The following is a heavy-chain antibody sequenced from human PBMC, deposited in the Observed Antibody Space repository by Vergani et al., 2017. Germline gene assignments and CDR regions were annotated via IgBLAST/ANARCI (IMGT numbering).Heavy chain of an antibody. D-gene: IGHD7-27*01. CDR1: GFSLSTSGMR. Sequence: QVTLKESGPALVKPTQTLTLTCTFSGFSLSTSGMRVSWIRQPPGKSLKWLARIDWDDDKFYSTSLKTRLTISKDTSKNQVVLTMTNMDPVDTATDYCARSSNWGSTGFDYWGQGTLVTVSS. J-gene: IGHJ4*02. V-gene: IGHV2-70*04. CDR3: ARSSNWGSTGFDY. CDR2: IDWDDDK.